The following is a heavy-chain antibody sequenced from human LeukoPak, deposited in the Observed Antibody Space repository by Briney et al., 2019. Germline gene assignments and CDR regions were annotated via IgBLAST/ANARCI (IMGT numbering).Heavy chain of an antibody. CDR1: GGSFSGYY. CDR3: ARAGVRYYDYVWGSYRPVHAFDI. Sequence: PSETLSLTCAVYGGSFSGYYWSWIRQPPGKGLEWVGEINHSGSTNYNPSLKRRVTISADTSKNQFSLKLSSVTAADTAVYYCARAGVRYYDYVWGSYRPVHAFDIWGQGTMVTVSS. V-gene: IGHV4-34*01. J-gene: IGHJ3*02. CDR2: INHSGST. D-gene: IGHD3-16*02.